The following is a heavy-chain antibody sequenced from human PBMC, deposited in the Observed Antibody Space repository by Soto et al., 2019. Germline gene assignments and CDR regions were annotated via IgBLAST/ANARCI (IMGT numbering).Heavy chain of an antibody. CDR2: SRNKANSYTT. D-gene: IGHD3-3*01. V-gene: IGHV3-72*01. J-gene: IGHJ6*02. Sequence: EVPLVESGGGLVQPGGSLRLSCAASGFTLSDHYMDWVRQAPGKGLEWVGRSRNKANSYTTEYAASVKGRFTISRDDSKNSLYLQMNSLKTEDTAVYYCARSGGMDVWGQGTTVTVSS. CDR1: GFTLSDHY. CDR3: ARSGGMDV.